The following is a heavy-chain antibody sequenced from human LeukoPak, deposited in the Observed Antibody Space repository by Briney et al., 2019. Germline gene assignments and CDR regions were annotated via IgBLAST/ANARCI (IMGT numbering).Heavy chain of an antibody. CDR1: GFTFSSYW. CDR2: IKQDGSEK. Sequence: GGSLRLSCEASGFTFSSYWMSWVRQAPGKGLEWVANIKQDGSEKYYVDSVKGRFTISRDNAKNSLYLQMNSLRAEDTAVYYCARDRQEWLLSYYYYGMDVWGQGTTVTVSS. D-gene: IGHD3-3*01. J-gene: IGHJ6*02. V-gene: IGHV3-7*03. CDR3: ARDRQEWLLSYYYYGMDV.